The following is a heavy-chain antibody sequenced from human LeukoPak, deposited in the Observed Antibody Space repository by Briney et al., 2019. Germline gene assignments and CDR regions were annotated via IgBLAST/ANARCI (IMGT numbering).Heavy chain of an antibody. Sequence: PGGSLRLSCAASRFTLSTYWLSWVPEAPGKGLEWVAHIKQDGSQEYYVDSVKGRFTISRDNSKNKQYLQMNSLRAEDTAVCYCATLYIAVAATGYWGQGTLVTVSS. D-gene: IGHD6-19*01. V-gene: IGHV3-7*01. CDR1: RFTLSTYW. CDR2: IKQDGSQE. CDR3: ATLYIAVAATGY. J-gene: IGHJ4*02.